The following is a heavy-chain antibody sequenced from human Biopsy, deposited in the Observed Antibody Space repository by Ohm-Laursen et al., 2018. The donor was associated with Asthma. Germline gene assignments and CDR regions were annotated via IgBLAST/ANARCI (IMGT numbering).Heavy chain of an antibody. J-gene: IGHJ4*02. CDR3: ARQQFATSPDGY. Sequence: TLSLTCTVSGGSISSSSYYWGWIRQPPGKGLAWIGHIYYTGTTNYSPSLKSRATISVDRSKNQFSLKLTSVTAADTAVYYCARQQFATSPDGYWGRGTLVTVSS. CDR2: IYYTGTT. CDR1: GGSISSSSYY. V-gene: IGHV4-39*01. D-gene: IGHD5-24*01.